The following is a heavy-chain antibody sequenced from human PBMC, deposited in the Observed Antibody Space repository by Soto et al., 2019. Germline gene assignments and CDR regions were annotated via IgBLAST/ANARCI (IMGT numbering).Heavy chain of an antibody. V-gene: IGHV1-24*01. CDR2: FDPEDGET. CDR3: ATVGCDSSGYYPP. J-gene: IGHJ5*02. CDR1: GYTLTELS. D-gene: IGHD3-22*01. Sequence: VSVKVSFKVSGYTLTELSMHWVRQAPGKGLEWMGGFDPEDGETIYAQKFQGRVTMTEDTSTDTAYMELSSLRSEDTAVYYCATVGCDSSGYYPPWGQGTLVTVSS.